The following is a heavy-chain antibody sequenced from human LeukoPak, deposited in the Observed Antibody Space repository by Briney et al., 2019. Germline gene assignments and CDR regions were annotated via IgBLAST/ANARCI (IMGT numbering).Heavy chain of an antibody. Sequence: SETLSLTCTVSGGSINNYYWSWIRQPAGKGLEWIGRIYDSGSTNYNPSLKSRVTMSVDTSKNQFSLKMSSVTAADTAVYYCARYTDYSSLYFDSWGQGTLVTVSS. D-gene: IGHD4-11*01. CDR1: GGSINNYY. CDR2: IYDSGST. V-gene: IGHV4-4*07. J-gene: IGHJ4*02. CDR3: ARYTDYSSLYFDS.